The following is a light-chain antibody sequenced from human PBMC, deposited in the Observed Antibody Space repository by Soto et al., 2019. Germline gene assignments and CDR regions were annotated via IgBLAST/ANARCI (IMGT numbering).Light chain of an antibody. CDR3: AAWDDSLSGVV. V-gene: IGLV1-40*01. Sequence: QSALTQPPSVSGAPGQRVTISCTGSSSNLGAGYDVHWYQQLPGTAPKLLMHGNSQRPSGVPDRFSGSKSGTSASLAISGLRTEDEADYYCAAWDDSLSGVVFGGGTQLTVL. CDR1: SSNLGAGYD. CDR2: GNS. J-gene: IGLJ3*02.